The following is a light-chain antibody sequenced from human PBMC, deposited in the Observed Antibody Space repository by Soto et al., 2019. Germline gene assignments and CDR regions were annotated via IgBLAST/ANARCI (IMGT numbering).Light chain of an antibody. V-gene: IGLV2-11*01. J-gene: IGLJ1*01. CDR2: DVT. CDR3: CSYAGSFYV. Sequence: QSALTQPRSVSGSPGQSVTISCTGTSSDVGGYDYVSWYQQHPGKAPKLMNYDVTKRPSGVPDRFSGSRSGNTASLTFSGFQAEDEAHYSCCSYAGSFYVFGSGTKVTVL. CDR1: SSDVGGYDY.